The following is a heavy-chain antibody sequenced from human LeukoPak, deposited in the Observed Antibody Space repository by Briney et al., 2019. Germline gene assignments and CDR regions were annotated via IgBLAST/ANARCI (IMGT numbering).Heavy chain of an antibody. CDR2: INPSGGGT. CDR3: ARGYSSSWYKGGNYYYYYMDV. Sequence: ASVKVSCKASGYTFTSNYMHWVRQAPGQGLEWMGIINPSGGGTSYAQKFQGRVTMTRDTSTSTVYMELSSLRSEDTAVYYCARGYSSSWYKGGNYYYYYMDVWGKGTTVTVSS. J-gene: IGHJ6*03. CDR1: GYTFTSNY. D-gene: IGHD6-13*01. V-gene: IGHV1-46*01.